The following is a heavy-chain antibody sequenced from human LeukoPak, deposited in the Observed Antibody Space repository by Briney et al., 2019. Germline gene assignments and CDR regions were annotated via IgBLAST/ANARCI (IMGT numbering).Heavy chain of an antibody. V-gene: IGHV1-69*13. CDR1: GYTFTSYD. J-gene: IGHJ4*02. D-gene: IGHD3-10*01. Sequence: SVKVSCKASGYTFTSYDINWVRQATGQGLEWMGGIIPIFGTANYAQKFQGRVTITADESTSTAYMELSSLRSEDTAVYYCARASGSGSYYPNDYWGQGTLVTVSS. CDR3: ARASGSGSYYPNDY. CDR2: IIPIFGTA.